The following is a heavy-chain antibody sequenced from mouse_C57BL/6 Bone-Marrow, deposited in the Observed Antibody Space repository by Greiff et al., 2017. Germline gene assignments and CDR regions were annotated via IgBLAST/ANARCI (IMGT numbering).Heavy chain of an antibody. D-gene: IGHD2-4*01. V-gene: IGHV14-4*01. CDR1: GFNIKDDY. CDR2: ISPEDGDT. CDR3: TPYYDYFDY. Sequence: EVQLQQSGAELVRPGASVKLSCTASGFNIKDDYMHWVRQRPEQGLEWIGRISPEDGDTEYASKFQGKATITADTSTNTADLQLSSLTSEDTAVYYCTPYYDYFDYWGQGTTLTVSS. J-gene: IGHJ2*01.